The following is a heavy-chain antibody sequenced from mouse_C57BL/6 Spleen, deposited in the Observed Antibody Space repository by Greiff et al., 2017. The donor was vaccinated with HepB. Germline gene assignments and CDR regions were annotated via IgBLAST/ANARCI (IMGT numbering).Heavy chain of an antibody. V-gene: IGHV14-2*01. CDR2: IDPEDGET. Sequence: EVKLQQSGAELVKPGASVKLSCTASGFNIKDYYMHWVKQRTEQGLEWIGRIDPEDGETKYAPKFQGKATITADTSSNTAYLQLSSLTSEDTAVYYCARYVPYGSSYDWYFDVWGTGTTVTVSS. CDR1: GFNIKDYY. J-gene: IGHJ1*03. D-gene: IGHD1-1*01. CDR3: ARYVPYGSSYDWYFDV.